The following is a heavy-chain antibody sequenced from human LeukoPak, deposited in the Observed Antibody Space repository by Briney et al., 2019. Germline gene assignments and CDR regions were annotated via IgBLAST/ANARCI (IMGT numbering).Heavy chain of an antibody. CDR1: GYTFTGYY. V-gene: IGHV1-2*02. CDR3: ARDPAPQTSSSWYFYYYYMDV. J-gene: IGHJ6*03. D-gene: IGHD6-13*01. Sequence: ASVKVSCKASGYTFTGYYMHWVRQAPGQGLEWMGWINPNSGGTNYAQKFQGRVTMTRDTSISTAYMELSRLRSDDTAVYYCARDPAPQTSSSWYFYYYYMDVWGKGTTVTISS. CDR2: INPNSGGT.